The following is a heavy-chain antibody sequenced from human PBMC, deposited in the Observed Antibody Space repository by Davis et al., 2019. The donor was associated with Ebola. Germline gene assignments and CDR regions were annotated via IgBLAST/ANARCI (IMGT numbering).Heavy chain of an antibody. Sequence: AASVKVSCKASGGTFSSYAISWVRQAPGQGLEWMGRIIPILGIANYAQKFQGRVTITADKSTSTAYMELSSLRSEDTAVYYCARVGSYDILTGYVWWFDPWGQGTLVTVSS. CDR1: GGTFSSYA. J-gene: IGHJ5*02. CDR2: IIPILGIA. D-gene: IGHD3-9*01. V-gene: IGHV1-69*04. CDR3: ARVGSYDILTGYVWWFDP.